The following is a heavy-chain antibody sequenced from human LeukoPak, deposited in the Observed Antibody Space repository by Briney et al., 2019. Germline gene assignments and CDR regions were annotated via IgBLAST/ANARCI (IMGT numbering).Heavy chain of an antibody. D-gene: IGHD2-15*01. J-gene: IGHJ3*02. CDR3: AIFVVVVAAKSFDI. CDR2: ISSSSSYI. V-gene: IGHV3-21*01. Sequence: SGGSLRLSCAASGFTFSSYSMNWVRQAPGKGLEWVSSISSSSSYIYYADSVKGRFTISRDNAKNSLYLQMNSLRAEDTAAYYCAIFVVVVAAKSFDIWGQGTMVTVSS. CDR1: GFTFSSYS.